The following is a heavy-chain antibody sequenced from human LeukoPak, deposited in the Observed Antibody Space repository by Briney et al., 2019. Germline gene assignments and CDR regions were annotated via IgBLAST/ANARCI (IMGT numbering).Heavy chain of an antibody. J-gene: IGHJ5*02. CDR3: ARGQTMYYDFGPNWFDP. Sequence: GRSLRLSCAASGFTFSSYGMHWVRQAPGKGLEWVAVISYDGSNKYYADSVKGRFTISRDNSKNTLYLQMNSLRAEDTAVYYCARGQTMYYDFGPNWFDPWGQGTLVTVSS. CDR1: GFTFSSYG. CDR2: ISYDGSNK. V-gene: IGHV3-30*03. D-gene: IGHD3-3*01.